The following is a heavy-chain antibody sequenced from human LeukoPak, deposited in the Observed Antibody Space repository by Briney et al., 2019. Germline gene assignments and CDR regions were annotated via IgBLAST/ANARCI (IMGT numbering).Heavy chain of an antibody. V-gene: IGHV3-21*01. CDR3: VRDPSIYDSSGI. CDR1: GFTFSSYS. J-gene: IGHJ4*02. D-gene: IGHD3-22*01. CDR2: ISSSSSYI. Sequence: GGSLRLSCAASGFTFSSYSMNWVRQAPGKGLEWVSSISSSSSYIYYADSVKGRFTISRDNAKNSLYLQMNSLRAEDTAVYYCVRDPSIYDSSGIWGQGTLVTVSS.